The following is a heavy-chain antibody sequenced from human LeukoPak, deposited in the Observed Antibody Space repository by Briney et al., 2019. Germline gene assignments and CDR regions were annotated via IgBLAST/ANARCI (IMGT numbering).Heavy chain of an antibody. D-gene: IGHD3-3*01. Sequence: SVKVSCKASGGTFSSYAISWVRQAPGQGLGWMGGIIPIFGTANYAQKFQGRVTITADESTSTAYMELSSLRSEDTAVYYCARTQYYDFWRVPGSYFDYWGQGTLVTVSS. V-gene: IGHV1-69*01. J-gene: IGHJ4*02. CDR1: GGTFSSYA. CDR3: ARTQYYDFWRVPGSYFDY. CDR2: IIPIFGTA.